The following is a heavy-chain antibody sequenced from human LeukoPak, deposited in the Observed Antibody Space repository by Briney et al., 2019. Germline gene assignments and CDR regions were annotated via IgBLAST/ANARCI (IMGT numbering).Heavy chain of an antibody. CDR2: ISSSSSTI. J-gene: IGHJ4*02. CDR3: ARVSYDFWSGYYTDY. V-gene: IGHV3-48*01. D-gene: IGHD3-3*01. CDR1: GFTFSSYS. Sequence: QPGGSLRLSCAASGFTFSSYSMNWVRQAPGKGLEWVSYISSSSSTIYYADSVKGRFTISRDNAKNSLYLQMNSLRAEDTAVYYCARVSYDFWSGYYTDYWGQGTLVPVSS.